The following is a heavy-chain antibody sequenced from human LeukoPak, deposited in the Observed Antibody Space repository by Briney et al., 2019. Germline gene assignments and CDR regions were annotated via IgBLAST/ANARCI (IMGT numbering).Heavy chain of an antibody. Sequence: GGSLRLSCAASGFTFSSYGMHWVRQAPGKGLEWVAVISYDGSNKYYADSVKGRFTISRDNSKNTLYLQMNSLRAEDTAVYYCAKESYYGDYGYFDYWGQGTLVTVSS. CDR2: ISYDGSNK. CDR3: AKESYYGDYGYFDY. V-gene: IGHV3-30*18. D-gene: IGHD4-17*01. J-gene: IGHJ4*02. CDR1: GFTFSSYG.